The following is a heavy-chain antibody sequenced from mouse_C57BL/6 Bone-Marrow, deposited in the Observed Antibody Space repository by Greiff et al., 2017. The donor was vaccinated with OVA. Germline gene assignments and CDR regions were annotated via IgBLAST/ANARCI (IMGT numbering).Heavy chain of an antibody. CDR2: INPSSGYT. Sequence: VQGVESGAELAKPGASVKLSCKASGYTFTSYWMHWVKQRPGQGLEWIGYINPSSGYTKYNQKFKDKATLTADKSSSTAYMQLSSLTYEDSAVYYCANLYYGYDVLDYWGQGTTLTVSS. CDR1: GYTFTSYW. CDR3: ANLYYGYDVLDY. D-gene: IGHD2-2*01. V-gene: IGHV1-7*01. J-gene: IGHJ2*01.